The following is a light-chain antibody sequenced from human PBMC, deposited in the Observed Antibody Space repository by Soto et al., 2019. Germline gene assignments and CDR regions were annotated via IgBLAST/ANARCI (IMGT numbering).Light chain of an antibody. J-gene: IGKJ4*01. CDR3: QQYGSSPLT. CDR1: QSVSISY. Sequence: EIVLTQSPGTLSLSPGDRATLSCRASQSVSISYLGWYQQKPGQAPRLLIYVASGRATGIPDRFSGSGSGTDFNLTISRLEPEDFAVYYCQQYGSSPLTFGGGTKVEIK. CDR2: VAS. V-gene: IGKV3-20*01.